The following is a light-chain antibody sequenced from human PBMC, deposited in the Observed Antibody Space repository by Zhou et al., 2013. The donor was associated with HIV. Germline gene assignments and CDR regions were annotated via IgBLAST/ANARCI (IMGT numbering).Light chain of an antibody. V-gene: IGKV1-5*03. CDR3: QQYQNYSPYT. J-gene: IGKJ2*01. Sequence: DIQMTQSPSTLSASVGDRVTITCRASQTISSWLAWYQQKPGKAPKLLIYKASSLESGVPSRFSGSGSRTEFALTISSLQPDDFATYYCQQYQNYSPYTFGQGTKLEIK. CDR1: QTISSW. CDR2: KAS.